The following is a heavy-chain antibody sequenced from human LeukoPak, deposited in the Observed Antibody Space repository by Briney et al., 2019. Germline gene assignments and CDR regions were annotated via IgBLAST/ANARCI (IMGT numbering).Heavy chain of an antibody. J-gene: IGHJ4*02. D-gene: IGHD4-17*01. CDR1: GFTVSRNY. CDR3: VRGDYGDYTLFDY. Sequence: PGGSLRHSSAASGFTVSRNYMSWVRQAPGKGLEWVSVIYSGGSTYYADSVKGRFTISRDNSKNTLYLQMSSLRAEDTAVYYCVRGDYGDYTLFDYWGQGTLVTVSS. V-gene: IGHV3-53*01. CDR2: IYSGGST.